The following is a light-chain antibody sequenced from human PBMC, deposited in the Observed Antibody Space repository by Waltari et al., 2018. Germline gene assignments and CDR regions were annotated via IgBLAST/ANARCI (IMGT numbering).Light chain of an antibody. CDR3: SSYTTGSTRYV. Sequence: QSALTQPASVSGSPGQPITIPSTGPSSDVGPYNFVSWYQKHPGKAPKVMIYDVKNRPSGVSSRFSGSKSGNTASLTISGLQAEDEADYYCSSYTTGSTRYVFGSGTKVTVL. V-gene: IGLV2-14*03. CDR2: DVK. CDR1: SSDVGPYNF. J-gene: IGLJ1*01.